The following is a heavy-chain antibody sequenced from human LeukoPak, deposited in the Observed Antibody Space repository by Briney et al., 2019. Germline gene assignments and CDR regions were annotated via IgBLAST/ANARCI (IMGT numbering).Heavy chain of an antibody. CDR3: ARDKSGSYLAYFQH. J-gene: IGHJ1*01. D-gene: IGHD1-26*01. CDR1: GYTFTSYG. CDR2: ISAYNGNT. V-gene: IGHV1-18*01. Sequence: ASVKVSCKASGYTFTSYGISWVRQAPGQGLEWMGWISAYNGNTNYAQKLQGRVTMTTDTSTSTAYMELRSLRSDDTAVYYCARDKSGSYLAYFQHWGQGTLVTVFS.